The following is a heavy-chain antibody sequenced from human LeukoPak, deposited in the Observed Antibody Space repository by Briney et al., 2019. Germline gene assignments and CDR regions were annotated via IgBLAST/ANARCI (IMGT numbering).Heavy chain of an antibody. V-gene: IGHV3-7*01. CDR1: GFIFSNYS. CDR2: IKADGGEK. CDR3: ARGGAARPDF. J-gene: IGHJ4*02. Sequence: GGSLRLSCAASGFIFSNYSMNWVRQTPGKGLEWVAKIKADGGEKDHVASVKGRFTISRDNAKNSLYLQMNSLRVEDTAVYYCARGGAARPDFWGQGTLVTVSS. D-gene: IGHD6-6*01.